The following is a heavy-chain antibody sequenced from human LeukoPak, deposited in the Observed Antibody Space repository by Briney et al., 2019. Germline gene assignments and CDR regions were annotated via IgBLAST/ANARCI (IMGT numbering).Heavy chain of an antibody. V-gene: IGHV3-7*01. J-gene: IGHJ3*02. Sequence: GGSLRLSCAASGFTFNSYWMTWVRQAPGKGLEWVANINQDGSAISYVDSVKGRFTISRDNAKNSLYLQMNSLRAEDTAVYYCARDFQRGATVTPGAFDIWGQGTMVTVSS. CDR2: INQDGSAI. CDR1: GFTFNSYW. CDR3: ARDFQRGATVTPGAFDI. D-gene: IGHD4-17*01.